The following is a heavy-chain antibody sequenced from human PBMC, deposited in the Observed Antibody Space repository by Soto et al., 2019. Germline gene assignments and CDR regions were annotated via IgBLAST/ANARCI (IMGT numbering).Heavy chain of an antibody. J-gene: IGHJ5*02. CDR2: ISAYNGNT. D-gene: IGHD3-10*01. Sequence: ASVKVSCKASGYTFTSYGISWVRQAPGQGLEWMGWISAYNGNTNYAQKLQGRVTMTTDTSTSTAYMELRSLRSDDTAVYYCAREAGGGSGSYYLPTGRFDPWGQGTLVTVSS. CDR3: AREAGGGSGSYYLPTGRFDP. V-gene: IGHV1-18*01. CDR1: GYTFTSYG.